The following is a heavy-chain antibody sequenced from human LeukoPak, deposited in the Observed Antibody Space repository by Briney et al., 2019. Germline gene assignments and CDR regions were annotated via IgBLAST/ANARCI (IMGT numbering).Heavy chain of an antibody. V-gene: IGHV3-23*01. CDR2: ISGSGGST. CDR3: ARGFRYGSNWGFDY. Sequence: GGSLRLSCAASGFTFSNYAMSWVRRAPGKGLEWVSGISGSGGSTYYADSVKGRLTISRDNSKNTLYLQMNSLRAEDTAVYYCARGFRYGSNWGFDYWGQGTLVTVSS. J-gene: IGHJ4*02. CDR1: GFTFSNYA. D-gene: IGHD3-16*01.